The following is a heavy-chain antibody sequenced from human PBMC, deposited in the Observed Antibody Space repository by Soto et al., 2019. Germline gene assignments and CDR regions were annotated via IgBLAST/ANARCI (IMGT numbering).Heavy chain of an antibody. D-gene: IGHD3-3*01. CDR1: GFTFSSYG. CDR3: ARDPVFWSGYYTRGGGFDY. CDR2: IWYDGSNK. J-gene: IGHJ4*02. Sequence: QVQLVESGGGVVQPGRSLRLSCAASGFTFSSYGMHWVRQAPGKGLEWVAVIWYDGSNKYYADSVKGRFTISRDNSKNTLYLQMNSLRAEDTAVYYCARDPVFWSGYYTRGGGFDYWGQGTLVTVSS. V-gene: IGHV3-33*01.